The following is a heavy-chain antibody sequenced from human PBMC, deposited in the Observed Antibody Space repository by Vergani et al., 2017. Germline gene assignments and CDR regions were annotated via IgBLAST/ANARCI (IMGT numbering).Heavy chain of an antibody. CDR2: VYWNDAE. J-gene: IGHJ3*01. CDR1: GISLTTGGEG. Sequence: QITLRESGPTLVKPTQTLTLTCTFSGISLTTGGEGVGWIRQPPGRALEWLAFVYWNDAERYSPSLKSRVTITKDTSKNEVILTMATMDPVDTATYYCVHRLGYFDWDGAFDVWGPGTMVTVSS. D-gene: IGHD3-9*01. CDR3: VHRLGYFDWDGAFDV. V-gene: IGHV2-5*01.